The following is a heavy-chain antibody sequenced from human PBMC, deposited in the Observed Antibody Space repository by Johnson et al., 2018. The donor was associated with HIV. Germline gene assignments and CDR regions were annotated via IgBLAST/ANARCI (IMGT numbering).Heavy chain of an antibody. Sequence: VESGGGLVQPGGSLRLSCAASGFTFSSYWMSWVRQAPGKGLEWVAFIAHDESITHYADSVKGRFTMSRDNSKNTLYLHMKSLRPEDTSIYYCAKDDNLGVWYSDAFDVWGQGTLVIVSS. CDR2: IAHDESIT. CDR3: AKDDNLGVWYSDAFDV. D-gene: IGHD6-19*01. CDR1: GFTFSSYW. J-gene: IGHJ3*01. V-gene: IGHV3-30*02.